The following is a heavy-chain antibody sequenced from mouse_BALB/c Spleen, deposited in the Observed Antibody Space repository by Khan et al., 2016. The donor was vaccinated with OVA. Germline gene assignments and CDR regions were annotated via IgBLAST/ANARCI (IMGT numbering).Heavy chain of an antibody. Sequence: EVQLQESGPGLVKPSQSLSLTCTVTGYSITSDSAWNWIRKFPGNKLGWMGYINYSGSTSYPPPLKSRFSITRATSKNQFFLQLNSGTTEDTATYFCARGVRLSYWGQGTLVTVSA. CDR3: ARGVRLSY. D-gene: IGHD2-14*01. V-gene: IGHV3-2*02. J-gene: IGHJ3*01. CDR1: GYSITSDSA. CDR2: INYSGST.